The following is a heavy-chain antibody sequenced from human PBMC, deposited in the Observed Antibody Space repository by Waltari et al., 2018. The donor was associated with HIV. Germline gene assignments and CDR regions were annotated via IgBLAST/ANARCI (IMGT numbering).Heavy chain of an antibody. J-gene: IGHJ3*02. Sequence: QVQLQESGPGLVKPSETLSLTCTVSGGSISSSSYYWGWIRQPPGKGLEWIGSIYYSGSTYYNPSLKSRVTISVDTSKNQFSLKLSSVTAADTAVYYCARIPSSGRFPSHAFDIWGQGTMVTVSS. V-gene: IGHV4-39*01. CDR1: GGSISSSSYY. CDR2: IYYSGST. D-gene: IGHD6-19*01. CDR3: ARIPSSGRFPSHAFDI.